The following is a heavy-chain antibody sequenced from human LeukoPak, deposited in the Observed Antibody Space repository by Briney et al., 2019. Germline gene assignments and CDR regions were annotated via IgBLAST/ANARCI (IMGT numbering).Heavy chain of an antibody. V-gene: IGHV1-8*03. CDR1: GFSFTSYD. CDR3: ARGSPYYDFWSGYPYDAFDI. D-gene: IGHD3-3*01. Sequence: ASVKVSCKASGFSFTSYDIHWVRQATGQGLEWMGWVNPNSGNTGYAQKFQGRVTITGITFISTAYMELSSLRSEDTAVYYCARGSPYYDFWSGYPYDAFDIWGQGIMVTVSS. J-gene: IGHJ3*02. CDR2: VNPNSGNT.